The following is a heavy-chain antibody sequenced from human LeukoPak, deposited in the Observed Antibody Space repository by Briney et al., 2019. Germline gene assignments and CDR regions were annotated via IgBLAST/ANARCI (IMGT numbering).Heavy chain of an antibody. CDR3: ARSRLLHYMDV. CDR2: ISGSGGST. CDR1: GFTFSSYG. D-gene: IGHD1-1*01. J-gene: IGHJ6*03. V-gene: IGHV3-23*01. Sequence: GGTLRLSCAASGFTFSSYGMSWVRQAPGKGLEWVSAISGSGGSTYYADSVKGRFTISRDNAKNSLYLQMNSLRAEDTAVYYCARSRLLHYMDVWGKGTTVTVSS.